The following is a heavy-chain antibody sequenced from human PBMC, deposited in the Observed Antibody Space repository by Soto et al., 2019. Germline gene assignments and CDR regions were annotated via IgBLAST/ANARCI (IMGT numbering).Heavy chain of an antibody. J-gene: IGHJ4*02. V-gene: IGHV3-66*04. CDR3: ARHGYNYGGGYFAY. D-gene: IGHD5-18*01. Sequence: EVQLVESGGGLVQPGGSLRLSCAASGVTVSSNYMSWVRQAPGKGLEWVSVIYSGGSTYYADSVKGRFTISRDNSKNTLYLQRNSLRAEDTAVYYWARHGYNYGGGYFAYWGQGTLVTVSS. CDR2: IYSGGST. CDR1: GVTVSSNY.